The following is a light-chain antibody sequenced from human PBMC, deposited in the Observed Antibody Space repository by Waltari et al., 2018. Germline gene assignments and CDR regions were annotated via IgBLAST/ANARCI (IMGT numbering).Light chain of an antibody. CDR2: DAS. V-gene: IGKV3-20*01. CDR3: QHYVRLPVT. Sequence: EIVLTQSPGTLSLSPGERATLSCRASQSFTRYLAWYQHKPGQAPRLRIYDASTRAAGIADRFRGSGVGTDFTLTISRLEPEDSAVYYCQHYVRLPVTFGQGTKVEIK. CDR1: QSFTRY. J-gene: IGKJ1*01.